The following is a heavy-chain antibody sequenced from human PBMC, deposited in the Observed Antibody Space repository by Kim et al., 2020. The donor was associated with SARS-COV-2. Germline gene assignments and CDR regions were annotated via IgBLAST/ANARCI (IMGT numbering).Heavy chain of an antibody. CDR3: AKGSIWFGESPGAFDI. CDR2: IWYDGSNK. CDR1: GFTFSSYG. J-gene: IGHJ3*02. Sequence: GGSLRLSCAASGFTFSSYGMHWVRQAPGKGLEWVAVIWYDGSNKYYADSVKGRFTISRDNSKNTLYLQMNSLRAEDTAVYYCAKGSIWFGESPGAFDIWGQGTMVTVSS. D-gene: IGHD3-10*01. V-gene: IGHV3-33*06.